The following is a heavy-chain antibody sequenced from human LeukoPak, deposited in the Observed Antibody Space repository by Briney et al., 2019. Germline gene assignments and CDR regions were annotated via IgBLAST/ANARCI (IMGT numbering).Heavy chain of an antibody. CDR1: GGSISDYY. Sequence: SETLSLTCIISGGSISDYYWGWIRQPPGKGLEWIGYVHSNGDTDYNPSLRSRLTILLDTSRNQFSLKLNSVTAADTAVYYCAKSNGYGLVDIWGQGTMVTVSS. D-gene: IGHD3-10*01. J-gene: IGHJ3*02. CDR2: VHSNGDT. V-gene: IGHV4-59*12. CDR3: AKSNGYGLVDI.